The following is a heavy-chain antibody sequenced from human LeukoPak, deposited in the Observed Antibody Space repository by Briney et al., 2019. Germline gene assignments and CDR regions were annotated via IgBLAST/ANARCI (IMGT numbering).Heavy chain of an antibody. CDR2: ISSTSSTI. CDR1: GFTVSSNF. Sequence: GGSLRLSCAVSGFTVSSNFMNWVRQAPGKGLEWVSYISSTSSTIYYADSVKGRFTISRDNAKNSLYLQMNSLRDEDTAAYYCARDKGAGFGYWGQGTLVTVSS. CDR3: ARDKGAGFGY. D-gene: IGHD3-16*01. J-gene: IGHJ4*02. V-gene: IGHV3-48*02.